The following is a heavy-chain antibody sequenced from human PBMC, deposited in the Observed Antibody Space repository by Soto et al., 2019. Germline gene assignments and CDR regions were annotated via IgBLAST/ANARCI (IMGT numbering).Heavy chain of an antibody. CDR3: AKVKGIAARPGYYYYGMDV. D-gene: IGHD6-6*01. CDR2: IYSCGST. Sequence: GGSLRLSCAASGFTVSSNYISWVRQAPGKGLEWVSVIYSCGSTYYADSVKGRFTISRDNSKNTLYLQMNSLRAEDTAVYYCAKVKGIAARPGYYYYGMDVWGQGTTVTVSS. V-gene: IGHV3-66*03. CDR1: GFTVSSNY. J-gene: IGHJ6*02.